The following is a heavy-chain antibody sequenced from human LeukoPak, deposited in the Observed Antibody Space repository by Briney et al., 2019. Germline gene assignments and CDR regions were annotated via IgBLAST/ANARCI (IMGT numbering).Heavy chain of an antibody. J-gene: IGHJ4*02. CDR1: GFTFSSFE. V-gene: IGHV3-48*03. CDR2: ISISGSTI. D-gene: IGHD3-10*01. Sequence: PGGSLRLSCAASGFTFSSFEMNWVRQAPGKGLEWVSYISISGSTIYYADSVKGRFTISRDNSKNTLYLQMNSLRAEDTAVYYCAKSRGSGLFDYWGQGTLVTVAS. CDR3: AKSRGSGLFDY.